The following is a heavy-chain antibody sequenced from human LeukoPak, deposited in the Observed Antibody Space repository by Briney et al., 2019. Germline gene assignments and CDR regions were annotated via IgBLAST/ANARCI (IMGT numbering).Heavy chain of an antibody. CDR1: GGTFSSYA. CDR2: IIPIFGTA. V-gene: IGHV1-69*05. D-gene: IGHD2-2*01. J-gene: IGHJ4*02. Sequence: SVNVSCKASGGTFSSYAISWVRQAPGQGLEWMGGIIPIFGTANYAQKFQGRVTITTDESTSTAYMELSSLRSEDTAVYYCARVFVPAGCFDYWGQGTLVTVSS. CDR3: ARVFVPAGCFDY.